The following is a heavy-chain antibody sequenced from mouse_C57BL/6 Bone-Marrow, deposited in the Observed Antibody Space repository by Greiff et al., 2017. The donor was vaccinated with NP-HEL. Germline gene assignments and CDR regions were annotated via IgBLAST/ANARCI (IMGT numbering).Heavy chain of an antibody. CDR3: ASVDHWYFDV. J-gene: IGHJ1*03. CDR2: IYPGSGST. CDR1: GYTFTSYW. Sequence: VQLKQPGAELVKPGASVKMSCKASGYTFTSYWITWVKQRPGQGLEWIGDIYPGSGSTNYNEKFKSKATLTVDTSSSTAYMQLSSLTSEDSAVYYCASVDHWYFDVWGTGTTVTVSS. V-gene: IGHV1-55*01.